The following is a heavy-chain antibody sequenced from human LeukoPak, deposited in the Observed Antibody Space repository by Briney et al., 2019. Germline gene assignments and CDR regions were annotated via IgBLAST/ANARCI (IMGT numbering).Heavy chain of an antibody. D-gene: IGHD3-10*01. CDR1: GFTFSSYA. V-gene: IGHV3-23*01. CDR3: AKDLMVREGLRNAGSYYFDY. CDR2: VSGSGATT. J-gene: IGHJ4*02. Sequence: GRSLRLSCAASGFTFSSYAMSWVRQAPGKGLEWVSGVSGSGATTYYADSVKGRFTISRDDSKNTLYLQMNSLRAEDTAVYYCAKDLMVREGLRNAGSYYFDYWGQGTLVTVSS.